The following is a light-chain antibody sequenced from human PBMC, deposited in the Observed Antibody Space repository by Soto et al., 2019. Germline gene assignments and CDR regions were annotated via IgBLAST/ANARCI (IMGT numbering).Light chain of an antibody. CDR2: KAS. CDR1: QSISSW. CDR3: QQYNNYACT. V-gene: IGKV1-5*03. J-gene: IGKJ1*01. Sequence: DIQMTQSPSTLSASVGDRVTITCRARQSISSWLAWYQQKPGKAPKLLIYKASSLESGGPSRFSGSGSGTEFTLTISSMQLDDFATYYCQQYNNYACTFGQGTTSEFK.